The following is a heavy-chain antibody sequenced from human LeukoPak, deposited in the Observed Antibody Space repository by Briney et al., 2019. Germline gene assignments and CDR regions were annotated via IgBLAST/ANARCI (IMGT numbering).Heavy chain of an antibody. CDR3: ARDNYYGSGSYYNREINWFDP. Sequence: PGGSLRLSCAASGFTFSSYSMNWVRQAPGKGLEWVSSISSSSSYIYYADSVKGRFTISRDNAKNSLYLQMNSLRAEDTAVYYCARDNYYGSGSYYNREINWFDPWGQGTLVTVSS. CDR1: GFTFSSYS. J-gene: IGHJ5*02. CDR2: ISSSSSYI. D-gene: IGHD3-10*01. V-gene: IGHV3-21*01.